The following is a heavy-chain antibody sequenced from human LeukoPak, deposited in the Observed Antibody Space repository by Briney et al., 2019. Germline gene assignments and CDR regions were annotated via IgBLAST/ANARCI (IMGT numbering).Heavy chain of an antibody. V-gene: IGHV4-34*01. CDR2: INHSGST. CDR1: GGSFSGYY. J-gene: IGHJ4*02. CDR3: ARALYSSGWSDY. D-gene: IGHD6-19*01. Sequence: SETLSLTCAVYGGSFSGYYWSWIRQPPGKGLEWIGEINHSGSTNYNPSLNSRVTISVDTSKNQFSLKLSSVTAADTAVYYCARALYSSGWSDYWGQGTLVTVSS.